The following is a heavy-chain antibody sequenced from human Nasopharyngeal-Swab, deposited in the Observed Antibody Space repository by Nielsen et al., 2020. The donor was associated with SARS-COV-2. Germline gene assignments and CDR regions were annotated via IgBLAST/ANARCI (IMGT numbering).Heavy chain of an antibody. CDR2: IQQDGSET. J-gene: IGHJ4*02. D-gene: IGHD2-2*01. Sequence: GGSLRLSCAASGFTFSSYAMYWVRQAPGKGLEWVANIQQDGSETYYVDSVKGRFTISRDNAKNSLDLQMNSLRAEDTAVYYCARVHLVIVPATFDYWGQGTLVTVSS. V-gene: IGHV3-7*01. CDR1: GFTFSSYA. CDR3: ARVHLVIVPATFDY.